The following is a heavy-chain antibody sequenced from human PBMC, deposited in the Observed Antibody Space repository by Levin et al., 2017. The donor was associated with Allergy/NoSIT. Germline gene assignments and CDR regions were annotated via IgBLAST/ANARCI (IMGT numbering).Heavy chain of an antibody. CDR1: GYTFTGYY. CDR2: INPNSDGT. Sequence: GESLKISCKASGYTFTGYYMHWVRQAPGQGLEWMGRINPNSDGTNYAQKFQGRVTMTRDTSISTAYMELSRLRSDDTAVYYCASREGIAVAAHYYGLDVWGQGTTVTVSS. CDR3: ASREGIAVAAHYYGLDV. J-gene: IGHJ6*02. D-gene: IGHD6-19*01. V-gene: IGHV1-2*06.